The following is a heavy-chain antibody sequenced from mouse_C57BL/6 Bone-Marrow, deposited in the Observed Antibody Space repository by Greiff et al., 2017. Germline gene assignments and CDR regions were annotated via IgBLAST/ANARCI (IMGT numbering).Heavy chain of an antibody. CDR1: GYTFTSYW. V-gene: IGHV1-50*01. CDR3: AREVATPGAFAY. Sequence: VQLQQPGAELVKPGASVKLSCKASGYTFTSYWMQWVKQRPGQGLEWIGEIDPSDSYTNYNQKFKGKATLPVDTSSSTAYMQLSSLTSEDSAVYYCAREVATPGAFAYWGQGTLVTVSA. D-gene: IGHD1-1*01. CDR2: IDPSDSYT. J-gene: IGHJ3*01.